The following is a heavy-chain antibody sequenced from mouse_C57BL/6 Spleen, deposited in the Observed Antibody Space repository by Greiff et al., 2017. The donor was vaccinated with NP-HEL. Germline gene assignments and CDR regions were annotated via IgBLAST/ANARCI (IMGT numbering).Heavy chain of an antibody. CDR1: GYTFTSYW. J-gene: IGHJ4*01. Sequence: QVQLKQPGAELVMPGASVKLSCKASGYTFTSYWMHWVKQRPGQGLEWIGELDPSDSYTNYNQKFKGKSTLTVDKSSSTAYMQLSSLTSEDSAVYYCARGDYVAMDYWGQGTSVTVSS. CDR3: ARGDYVAMDY. CDR2: LDPSDSYT. V-gene: IGHV1-69*01.